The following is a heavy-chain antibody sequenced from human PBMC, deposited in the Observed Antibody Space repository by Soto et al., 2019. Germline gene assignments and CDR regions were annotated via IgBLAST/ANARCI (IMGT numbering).Heavy chain of an antibody. CDR2: INPNSGGT. D-gene: IGHD5-18*01. Sequence: ASVKVSCKASGYTFTGYYMHWVRQAPGQGLEWMGWINPNSGGTNYAQKFQGWVTMTRDTSISTAYMELSRLRSDDTAVYYCGRGETTAMAYYYYYYGMDVWGQGTTVTVSS. CDR3: GRGETTAMAYYYYYYGMDV. J-gene: IGHJ6*02. CDR1: GYTFTGYY. V-gene: IGHV1-2*04.